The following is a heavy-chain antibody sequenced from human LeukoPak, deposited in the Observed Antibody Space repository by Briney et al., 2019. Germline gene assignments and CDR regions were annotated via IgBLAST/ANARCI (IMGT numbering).Heavy chain of an antibody. Sequence: KTSETLSLTCTVSGGSISSSSYYWGWIRQPPGKGLQWLATVYYTGSTYYNPSLRSRVTISIDTSKNQFSLSLRSLIAADTAVYYCARHSGSGSLSRPFDPWGQGTLVTVSS. V-gene: IGHV4-39*01. CDR3: ARHSGSGSLSRPFDP. D-gene: IGHD3-10*01. CDR1: GGSISSSSYY. J-gene: IGHJ5*02. CDR2: VYYTGST.